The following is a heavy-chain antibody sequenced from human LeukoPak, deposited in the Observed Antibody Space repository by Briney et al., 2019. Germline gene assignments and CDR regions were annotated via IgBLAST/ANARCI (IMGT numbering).Heavy chain of an antibody. D-gene: IGHD2-8*02. CDR3: ARVRWGEGYWSEDYYYGMDV. V-gene: IGHV1-69*04. J-gene: IGHJ6*02. CDR1: GGTFSRYA. Sequence: SVKVSCKASGGTFSRYAISWVRPAPRQGLEWMGRIIPIFGVAKYAQKFQGRVTMTADKITSTAYMELSSLRSEDTAVYYCARVRWGEGYWSEDYYYGMDVWGQGTTVTVSS. CDR2: IIPIFGVA.